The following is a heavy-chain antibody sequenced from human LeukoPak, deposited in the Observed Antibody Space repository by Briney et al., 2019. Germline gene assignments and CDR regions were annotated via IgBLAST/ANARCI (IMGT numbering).Heavy chain of an antibody. V-gene: IGHV4-39*07. CDR3: ARGYSSGFHLPNWFDP. CDR1: GGPITSGGYY. CDR2: VYYSGSI. Sequence: SETLSLTCTVSGGPITSGGYYWGWIRQPPGKGLEWIGSVYYSGSIHYNPSLKSRVTISVDTSKNQFSLKLSSVTAADTAVYYCARGYSSGFHLPNWFDPWGQGTLVTVSS. D-gene: IGHD6-19*01. J-gene: IGHJ5*02.